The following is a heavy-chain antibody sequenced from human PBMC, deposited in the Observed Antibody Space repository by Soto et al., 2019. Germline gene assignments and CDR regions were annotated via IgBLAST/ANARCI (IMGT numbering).Heavy chain of an antibody. CDR1: GFTVSSNY. Sequence: EVQLVESGGGLVQPGGSLRLSCAASGFTVSSNYMSWVRQAPGKGLEWVSIIYSAGSTYYADSVKGRFTISRHNSKNTLYLQMNSLRTEXTAVYYCARDHFAYSSSWSDDYYGMDVWGQGTTVTVSS. D-gene: IGHD6-13*01. J-gene: IGHJ6*02. V-gene: IGHV3-53*04. CDR3: ARDHFAYSSSWSDDYYGMDV. CDR2: IYSAGST.